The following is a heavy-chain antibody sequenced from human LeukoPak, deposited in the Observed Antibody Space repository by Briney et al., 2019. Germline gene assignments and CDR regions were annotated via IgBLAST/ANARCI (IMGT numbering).Heavy chain of an antibody. CDR2: ISSASGSI. CDR3: ARLPAYCSSISCYYDY. V-gene: IGHV3-48*04. J-gene: IGHJ4*02. CDR1: GFTFSSYS. D-gene: IGHD2-2*01. Sequence: PGGSLRLSCAASGFTFSSYSMNWVRQAPGKGLEWVSYISSASGSIYYADSVKGRFTIPRDNAKNSLFLQMNSLRAEDTAVYYCARLPAYCSSISCYYDYWGQGTLVTVSS.